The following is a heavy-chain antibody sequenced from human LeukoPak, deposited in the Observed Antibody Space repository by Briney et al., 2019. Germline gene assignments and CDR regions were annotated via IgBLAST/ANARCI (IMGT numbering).Heavy chain of an antibody. CDR3: ARVLVEQWLVPFDY. V-gene: IGHV4-38-2*02. CDR1: GYSISSGYY. D-gene: IGHD6-19*01. Sequence: PSETLSLTCTVSGYSISSGYYWGWIRQPPGKGLEWIGSIYHSGSTNYNPSLKSRVTISVDKSKNQFSLKLSSVTAADTAVYYCARVLVEQWLVPFDYWGQGTLVTVSS. CDR2: IYHSGST. J-gene: IGHJ4*02.